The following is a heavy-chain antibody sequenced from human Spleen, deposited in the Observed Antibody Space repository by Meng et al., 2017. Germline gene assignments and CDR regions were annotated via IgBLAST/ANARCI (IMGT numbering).Heavy chain of an antibody. CDR3: ARSQGTAMVTGAFDI. Sequence: VKVSCKASGGTFSSYAISWVRQAPGQGLEWMGGIIPIFGTANYAQKFQGRVTITTDESTSTAYMELSSLRSEDTAVYYCARSQGTAMVTGAFDIWGQGTMVTVSS. J-gene: IGHJ3*02. D-gene: IGHD5-18*01. CDR1: GGTFSSYA. V-gene: IGHV1-69*05. CDR2: IIPIFGTA.